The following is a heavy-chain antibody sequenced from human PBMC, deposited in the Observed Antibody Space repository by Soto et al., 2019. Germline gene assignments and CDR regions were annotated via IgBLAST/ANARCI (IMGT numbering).Heavy chain of an antibody. V-gene: IGHV3-49*04. Sequence: EVQLVESGGGLVQPGRSLRLSCTASGFTFGDYAMNWVRQAPGKGLEWVGFIRSKAYGGTTEYAASVKGRFTISRDDSKSIAYLQMNSLKTEDTAVYYCTRDRTLEWLLYQPVWGQGTLVTVSS. CDR3: TRDRTLEWLLYQPV. CDR2: IRSKAYGGTT. CDR1: GFTFGDYA. J-gene: IGHJ4*02. D-gene: IGHD3-3*01.